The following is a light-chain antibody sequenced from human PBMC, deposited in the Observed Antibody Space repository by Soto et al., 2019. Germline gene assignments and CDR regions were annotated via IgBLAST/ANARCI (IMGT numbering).Light chain of an antibody. CDR1: QSVSSY. CDR3: QQRSNW. J-gene: IGKJ1*01. CDR2: DAS. V-gene: IGKV3-11*01. Sequence: EIVLTQSPATLSLPPGERATLSCRASQSVSSYLAWYQQKPGQAPRLLIYDASNRATGIPARFSGSGSGTDFTLTISSLEPEDFAVYYCQQRSNWFGQGTKVEIE.